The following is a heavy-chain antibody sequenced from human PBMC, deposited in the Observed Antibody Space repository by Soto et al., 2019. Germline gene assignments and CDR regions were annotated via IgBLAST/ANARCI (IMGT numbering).Heavy chain of an antibody. Sequence: PGGSLRLSCAASGFAFNSYAMHWVRQAPGKGLEWLTIISYDGSNTYYADSVKGRFTVSRDTSKNTLYLQMNSLRPEDTAVYYCARGSYYTFWSGSKPNPLDVWGQGTTVTVSS. CDR1: GFAFNSYA. CDR3: ARGSYYTFWSGSKPNPLDV. D-gene: IGHD3-3*01. J-gene: IGHJ6*02. V-gene: IGHV3-30-3*01. CDR2: ISYDGSNT.